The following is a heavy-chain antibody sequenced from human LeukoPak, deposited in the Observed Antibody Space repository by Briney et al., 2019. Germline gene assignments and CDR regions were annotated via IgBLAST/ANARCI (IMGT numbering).Heavy chain of an antibody. D-gene: IGHD5-12*01. CDR3: AKGPWEDIVASGYYYMDV. CDR1: GFTFSSYA. CDR2: ISGGGGST. Sequence: GGSLRLSCAASGFTFSSYAMSWVRQAPGKGLEWVSAISGGGGSTYYADSVKGRFTISSDNSKNTLYLQMNSLRAEDTAVYYCAKGPWEDIVASGYYYMDVWGKGTTVTVSS. V-gene: IGHV3-23*01. J-gene: IGHJ6*03.